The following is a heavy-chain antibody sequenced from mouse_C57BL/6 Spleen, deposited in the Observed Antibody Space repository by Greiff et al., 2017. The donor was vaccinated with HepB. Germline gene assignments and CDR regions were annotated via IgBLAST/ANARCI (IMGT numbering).Heavy chain of an antibody. J-gene: IGHJ2*01. V-gene: IGHV5-4*01. Sequence: DVQLVESGGGLVKPGGSLKLSCAASGFTFSSYAMSWVRQTPEKRLEWVATISDGGSYTYYPDNVKGRFTISRDNAKNNLYLQMSHLKSEDTAMYYCARDGDDSYFDYWGQGTTLTVSS. D-gene: IGHD2-4*01. CDR3: ARDGDDSYFDY. CDR2: ISDGGSYT. CDR1: GFTFSSYA.